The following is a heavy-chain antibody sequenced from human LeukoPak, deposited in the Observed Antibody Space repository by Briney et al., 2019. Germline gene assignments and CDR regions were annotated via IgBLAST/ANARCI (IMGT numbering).Heavy chain of an antibody. V-gene: IGHV3-30*18. J-gene: IGHJ4*02. CDR2: ISYDGNTK. CDR3: AKDFGSSVGYSPFDY. CDR1: RFTFSAYA. D-gene: IGHD2-15*01. Sequence: PGGSLRLSCAASRFTFSAYAMHWVRQAPGKGLEWVAFISYDGNTKYYADSVKGRFTISRDSSKNTLSLQTDSLGSDDTAVYYCAKDFGSSVGYSPFDYWGQGTLVTVSS.